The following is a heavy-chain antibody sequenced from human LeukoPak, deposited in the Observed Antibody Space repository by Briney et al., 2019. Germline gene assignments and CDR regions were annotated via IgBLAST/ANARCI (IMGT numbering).Heavy chain of an antibody. CDR2: IIPIFGTA. Sequence: SVKVSCKASGGTFSSYAISWVRQAPGQGLEWMGGIIPIFGTANYAQKFQGRVTITTDESTSTAYMELSSLRSEDTAVYYCARVLSRWELPIHYWGQGTLVTVSS. V-gene: IGHV1-69*05. J-gene: IGHJ4*02. D-gene: IGHD1-26*01. CDR3: ARVLSRWELPIHY. CDR1: GGTFSSYA.